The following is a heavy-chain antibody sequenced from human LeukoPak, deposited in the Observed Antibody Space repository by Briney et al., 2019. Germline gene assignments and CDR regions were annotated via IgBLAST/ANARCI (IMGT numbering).Heavy chain of an antibody. CDR3: ARGLGYYDSSGYDEGFPY. D-gene: IGHD3-22*01. CDR2: INHSGST. CDR1: GGSFSGYY. V-gene: IGHV4-34*01. J-gene: IGHJ4*02. Sequence: PSETLSLTCAVYGGSFSGYYWSWIRQPPGKGLEWIGEINHSGSTNYNPSLKSRVTISVDTSKNQFSLKLSSVTAADTAVYYCARGLGYYDSSGYDEGFPYWGQRTLVTVSS.